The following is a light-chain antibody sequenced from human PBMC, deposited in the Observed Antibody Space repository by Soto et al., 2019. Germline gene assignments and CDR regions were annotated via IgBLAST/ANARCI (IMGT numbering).Light chain of an antibody. V-gene: IGKV1-39*01. CDR1: QNIFRW. CDR3: QQSYSTPQT. CDR2: AAS. Sequence: DIQMTQSPSTLSASVGDRVTITCRASQNIFRWLAWYQQKPGKVPKLLIYAASSLQSGVPSRFSGSGSGTDFTLTISSLQPEDFATYYCQQSYSTPQTFGQGTKVEIK. J-gene: IGKJ1*01.